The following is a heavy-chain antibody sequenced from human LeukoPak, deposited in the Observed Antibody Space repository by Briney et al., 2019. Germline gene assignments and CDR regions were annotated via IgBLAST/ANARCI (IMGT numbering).Heavy chain of an antibody. V-gene: IGHV1-69*01. CDR3: ASWELHHDAFDI. J-gene: IGHJ3*02. D-gene: IGHD1-26*01. CDR2: IIPIFGTA. CDR1: GGTFSSYA. Sequence: SVKDSCKASGGTFSSYAISWVRPAPGQGLEWMGGIIPIFGTANNAQKFQGRVTITADESTSTAYMELSSLRSEDTAVYYCASWELHHDAFDIWGQGTMVTVSS.